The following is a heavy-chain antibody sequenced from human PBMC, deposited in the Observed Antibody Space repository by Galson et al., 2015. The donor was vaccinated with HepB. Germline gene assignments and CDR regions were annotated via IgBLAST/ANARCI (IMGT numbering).Heavy chain of an antibody. CDR3: ARAPWGMVRGVPNWFDP. CDR1: GYTSTSYG. D-gene: IGHD3-10*01. J-gene: IGHJ5*02. V-gene: IGHV1-18*01. CDR2: ISAYNGNT. Sequence: QSGAEVKKPGASVKVSCKASGYTSTSYGISWVRQAPGQGLEWMGWISAYNGNTNYAQKLQGRVTMTTDTSTSTAYMELRSLRSDDTAVYYCARAPWGMVRGVPNWFDPWGQGTLVTVSS.